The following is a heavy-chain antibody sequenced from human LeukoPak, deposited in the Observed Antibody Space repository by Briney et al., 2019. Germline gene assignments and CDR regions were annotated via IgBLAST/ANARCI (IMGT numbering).Heavy chain of an antibody. CDR3: ARAGGDYYGSAHFAS. Sequence: SETLSLTCTVSGGSISSGSYYWSWIRQPAGKGLEWIGRIYTSESTNYNPSLKSRVTISVDTSKNQFSLKLSSLTAADTAVYYCARAGGDYYGSAHFASWGPGTLVTVSS. CDR1: GGSISSGSYY. CDR2: IYTSEST. V-gene: IGHV4-61*02. D-gene: IGHD3-10*01. J-gene: IGHJ4*02.